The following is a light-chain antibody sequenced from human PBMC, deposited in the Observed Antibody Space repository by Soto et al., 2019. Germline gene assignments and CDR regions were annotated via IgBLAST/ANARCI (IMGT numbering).Light chain of an antibody. CDR1: SSNIGSNT. CDR2: SNN. Sequence: QSVLTQPPSASGTPGQRVTISCSGSSSNIGSNTVNWYQQLPGTAPKLLIYSNNQRPSGVPDRFSGSKSGTSASLAISGLQSEDEAYYYCAACDDSLNGVVFCGGTKLTVL. V-gene: IGLV1-44*01. CDR3: AACDDSLNGVV. J-gene: IGLJ2*01.